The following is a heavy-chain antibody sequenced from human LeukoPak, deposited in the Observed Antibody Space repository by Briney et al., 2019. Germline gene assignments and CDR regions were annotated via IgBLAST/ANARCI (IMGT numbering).Heavy chain of an antibody. CDR2: ISYDGSNK. D-gene: IGHD1-26*01. Sequence: GGSLRLSCAASGFTFSSYGMHWVRQAPGKGLEWVAVISYDGSNKYYADSVKGRFTISRDNSKNMVSLQMNGLRVDDTAMYYCAKDVGGRIGPWGQGTLVVVSS. CDR1: GFTFSSYG. J-gene: IGHJ5*02. V-gene: IGHV3-30*18. CDR3: AKDVGGRIGP.